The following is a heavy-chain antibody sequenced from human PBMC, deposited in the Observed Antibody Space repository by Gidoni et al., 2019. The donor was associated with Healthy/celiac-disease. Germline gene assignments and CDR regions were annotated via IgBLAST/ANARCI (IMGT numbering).Heavy chain of an antibody. Sequence: QVQLVQSGAEVKKPGSSVKVSCKASGGPFSSYAISWVRQAPGQGLEWMGGVIPIFGTANYAHKFQSRVTITADESTSTAYMELSSLRSEDTTVYYCAGDLGDCSSTSCYSYYYYGMDVWGQGTTVTVSS. V-gene: IGHV1-69*01. D-gene: IGHD2-2*01. CDR3: AGDLGDCSSTSCYSYYYYGMDV. J-gene: IGHJ6*02. CDR1: GGPFSSYA. CDR2: VIPIFGTA.